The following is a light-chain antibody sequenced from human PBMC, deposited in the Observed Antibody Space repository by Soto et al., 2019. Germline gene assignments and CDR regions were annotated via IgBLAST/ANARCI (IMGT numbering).Light chain of an antibody. CDR2: DVS. J-gene: IGLJ1*01. CDR1: SSDVGGYNY. CDR3: SSYTSSSTGV. V-gene: IGLV2-14*03. Sequence: QSALTQPASVSGSPGQSITISCTGTSSDVGGYNYVSWYQQHPGKAPKLMIYDVSNRPSGVSNRFSGSKSGNTASLTISGLQAEXEADYYCSSYTSSSTGVFGTGTKLTVL.